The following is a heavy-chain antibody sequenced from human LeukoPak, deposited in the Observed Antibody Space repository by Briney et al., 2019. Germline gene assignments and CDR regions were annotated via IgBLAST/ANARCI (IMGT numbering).Heavy chain of an antibody. V-gene: IGHV3-23*01. D-gene: IGHD2-15*01. CDR1: GFTFSNYG. Sequence: PGGSLRLSCAASGFTFSNYGLSWVRRAPGKGLEWVSHISSSGDSTYYADSVKGRFTISRDNSKSTLYLQMNSLRAEDTAVYYCAKIPRGGYMDVWGKGTTVTVSS. CDR2: ISSSGDST. J-gene: IGHJ6*03. CDR3: AKIPRGGYMDV.